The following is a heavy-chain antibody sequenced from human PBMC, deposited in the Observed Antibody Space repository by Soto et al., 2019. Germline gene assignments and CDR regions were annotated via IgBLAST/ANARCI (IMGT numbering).Heavy chain of an antibody. D-gene: IGHD3-10*01. CDR3: ARSPITMVRGVIITPHQRYFDY. CDR2: IIPIFGTA. Sequence: SVKVSCKASGGTFSSYAISWVRQAPGQGLEWMGGIIPIFGTANYAQKFQGRVTITADESTSTAYMELSSLRSEDTAVYYCARSPITMVRGVIITPHQRYFDYWGQGTLVTVSS. V-gene: IGHV1-69*13. CDR1: GGTFSSYA. J-gene: IGHJ4*02.